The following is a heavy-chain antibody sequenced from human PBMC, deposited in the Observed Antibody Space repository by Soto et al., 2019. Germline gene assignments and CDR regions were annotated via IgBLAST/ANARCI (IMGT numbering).Heavy chain of an antibody. J-gene: IGHJ5*02. CDR3: ARLVRYSYGFAVRWFDP. CDR1: GGSISSYY. CDR2: IYYSGST. V-gene: IGHV4-59*08. D-gene: IGHD5-18*01. Sequence: PSETLSVTCTVSGGSISSYYWSWIRQPPGKGLEWIGYIYYSGSTNYNPSLKSRVTISVDTSKNQFSLKLSSVTAADTAVYYCARLVRYSYGFAVRWFDPWGQGTLVTVSP.